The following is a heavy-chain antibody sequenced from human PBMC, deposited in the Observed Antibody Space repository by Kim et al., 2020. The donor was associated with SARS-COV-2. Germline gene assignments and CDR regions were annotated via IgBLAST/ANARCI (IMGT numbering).Heavy chain of an antibody. D-gene: IGHD4-17*01. V-gene: IGHV3-48*03. CDR1: GFTFRRYE. CDR2: VSSSGGST. J-gene: IGHJ4*02. Sequence: GGSLRLSCVASGFTFRRYEMNWVRQAPGKGLEWISYVSSSGGSTQYADSVKGRFTVSRDNAKNLMSLQMKSLRAEDTAVYYCARGFDDYGAHFQFWGQGSLVTVSS. CDR3: ARGFDDYGAHFQF.